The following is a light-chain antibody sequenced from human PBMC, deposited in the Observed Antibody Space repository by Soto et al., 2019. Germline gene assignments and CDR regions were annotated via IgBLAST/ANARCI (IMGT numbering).Light chain of an antibody. CDR1: QDISNF. V-gene: IGKV1-27*01. J-gene: IGKJ1*01. CDR3: QKYNSAPWT. Sequence: DIPMTQSPSSLSASVGDRVTITCRASQDISNFLAWYQHKPGKVPKVLIYAASTLQSGVPSRFSGSGSGTDFTLTISSLQPEDVATYYCQKYNSAPWTFGQGTKVEIK. CDR2: AAS.